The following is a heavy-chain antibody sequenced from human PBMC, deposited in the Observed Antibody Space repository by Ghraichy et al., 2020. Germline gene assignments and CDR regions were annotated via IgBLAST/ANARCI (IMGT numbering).Heavy chain of an antibody. J-gene: IGHJ4*02. CDR1: GFTFSSYA. CDR2: MSRSGYST. V-gene: IGHV3-23*01. Sequence: GGSLRLSCGASGFTFSSYAMSWVRQAPGKGLEWVSGMSRSGYSTYKADSEKGRFTISRDKSKNTLYLQMNSLRAEDTAVYYCAKEFAYSTSFDNWGQGTLVTVSS. CDR3: AKEFAYSTSFDN. D-gene: IGHD6-6*01.